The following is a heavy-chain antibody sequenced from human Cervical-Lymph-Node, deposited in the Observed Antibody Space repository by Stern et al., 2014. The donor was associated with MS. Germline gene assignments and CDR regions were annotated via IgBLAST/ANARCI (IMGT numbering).Heavy chain of an antibody. CDR3: ARDPGSSSFDY. Sequence: VQLVDSGGGLVKPGGSLRLSWAASGFPFSTYSMNWVHQAPGKVLAWVSSMSSTSTFIYYADSVKGRFTISRVNAKNSLYLQMNSLRAEDTAVYYCARDPGSSSFDYWGQGTLVTVSS. J-gene: IGHJ4*02. CDR2: MSSTSTFI. V-gene: IGHV3-21*01. CDR1: GFPFSTYS. D-gene: IGHD6-6*01.